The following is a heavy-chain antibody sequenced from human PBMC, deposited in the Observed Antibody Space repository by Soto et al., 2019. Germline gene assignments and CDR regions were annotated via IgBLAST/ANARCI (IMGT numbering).Heavy chain of an antibody. CDR3: AREDCTSTTCYPFDF. Sequence: GASVKVSCKASGYTFTSYAMHWVRQAPGQRLEWMGWINAGNGNTKYSQKFQGRVTITRDTSASTAYMELSSLSSEDTAVYYCAREDCTSTTCYPFDFWGQGTLVTVSS. CDR2: INAGNGNT. CDR1: GYTFTSYA. D-gene: IGHD2-2*01. V-gene: IGHV1-3*01. J-gene: IGHJ4*02.